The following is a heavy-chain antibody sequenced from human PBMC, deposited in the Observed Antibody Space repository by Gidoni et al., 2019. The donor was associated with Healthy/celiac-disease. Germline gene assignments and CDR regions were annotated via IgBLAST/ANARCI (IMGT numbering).Heavy chain of an antibody. CDR3: ARGEVVPAAADY. CDR2: ISNDGSNK. Sequence: VQLVASGGGVVQPGRSLRPPRAASGFTFSSYAMPGVRQAPGQGLDGVAVISNDGSNKYYADSVKGRFTISRDNSKNTLYLQMNSLRAEDTAVYYCARGEVVPAAADYWGQGTLVTVSS. J-gene: IGHJ4*02. CDR1: GFTFSSYA. V-gene: IGHV3-30-3*01. D-gene: IGHD2-2*01.